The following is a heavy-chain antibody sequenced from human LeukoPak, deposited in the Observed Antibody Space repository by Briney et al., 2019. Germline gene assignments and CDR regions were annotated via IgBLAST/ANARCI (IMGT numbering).Heavy chain of an antibody. Sequence: GGSLRLSCAASGFTFSSYAMSWVRQAPGKGLEWVSAISGSGGSTYYADSVKGRFTISRDNSKNTLYLQMNSLRAEDTAVYYCAREPAYYGDSQALDYWGQGTLVTVSS. CDR1: GFTFSSYA. V-gene: IGHV3-23*01. D-gene: IGHD4-17*01. J-gene: IGHJ4*02. CDR2: ISGSGGST. CDR3: AREPAYYGDSQALDY.